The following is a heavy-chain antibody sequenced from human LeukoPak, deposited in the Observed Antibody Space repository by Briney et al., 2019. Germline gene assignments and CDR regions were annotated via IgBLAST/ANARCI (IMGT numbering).Heavy chain of an antibody. CDR1: GGHIDSVY. CDR3: ASGAGWLIDY. V-gene: IGHV4-4*08. Sequence: SETLSLTCSVSGGHIDSVYWNWIRQPPGKGLEWIGYIDNSGSTKYNPSLQSRVTMSRDTSKKQFSLKLTSVTAADTAMYYCASGAGWLIDYWGQGTLVSVSS. CDR2: IDNSGST. J-gene: IGHJ4*02. D-gene: IGHD6-19*01.